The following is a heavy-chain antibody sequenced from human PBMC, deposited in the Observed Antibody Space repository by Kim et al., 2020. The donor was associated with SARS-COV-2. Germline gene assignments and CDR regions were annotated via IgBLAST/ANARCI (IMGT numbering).Heavy chain of an antibody. CDR2: IYSGGST. V-gene: IGHV3-66*01. J-gene: IGHJ3*02. Sequence: GGSLRLSCAASGFTVSSNYMSWVRQAPGKGLEWVSVIYSGGSTYYADSVKGRFTISRDNSKNTLYLQMNSLRAEDTAVYYCARALYGQSDAFDIWGQGTMVTVSS. CDR3: ARALYGQSDAFDI. D-gene: IGHD4-17*01. CDR1: GFTVSSNY.